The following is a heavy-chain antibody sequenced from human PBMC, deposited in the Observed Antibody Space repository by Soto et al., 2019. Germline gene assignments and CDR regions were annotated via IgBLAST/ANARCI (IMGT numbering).Heavy chain of an antibody. CDR1: GGSISSGDYY. D-gene: IGHD4-17*01. V-gene: IGHV4-30-4*01. J-gene: IGHJ5*02. CDR3: ARVTTVTTLWFDP. CDR2: IYYSGST. Sequence: KTSETLSLTCTVSGGSISSGDYYWSWIRQPPGKGLEWIGYIYYSGSTYYNPSLKSRVTISVDTSKNQFSLKLSSVTAADTAVYYCARVTTVTTLWFDPWGQGTLVTVSS.